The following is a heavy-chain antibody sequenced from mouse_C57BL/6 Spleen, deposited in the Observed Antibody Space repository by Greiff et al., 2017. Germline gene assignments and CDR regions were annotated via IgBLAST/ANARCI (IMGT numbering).Heavy chain of an antibody. V-gene: IGHV1-5*01. D-gene: IGHD1-1*01. CDR2: IYPGNSDT. J-gene: IGHJ2*01. CDR3: LTTVVGDFDY. CDR1: GYTFTSYW. Sequence: EVQLQQSGTVLARPGASVKMSCKTSGYTFTSYWMHWVKQRPGQGLEWIGAIYPGNSDTSYNQKFKGKATMTAVTSASTAYMELSSLTNEDSAVYYCLTTVVGDFDYWGQGTTLTVSS.